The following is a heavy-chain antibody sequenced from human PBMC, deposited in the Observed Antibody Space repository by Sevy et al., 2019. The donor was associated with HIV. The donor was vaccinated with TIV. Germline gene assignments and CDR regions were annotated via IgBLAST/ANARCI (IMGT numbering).Heavy chain of an antibody. CDR1: GGSISSYY. CDR3: TRAPPVRSGDDALNWFDP. J-gene: IGHJ5*02. Sequence: SETLSLTCTVSGGSISSYYWSWIRQPPGKGLEYIGYIHYTGRANYNPSLKSRVTISLDTSKNQFSLKLSSVTAADTAVYYCTRAPPVRSGDDALNWFDPWGQGSLVTVSS. CDR2: IHYTGRA. D-gene: IGHD5-12*01. V-gene: IGHV4-59*01.